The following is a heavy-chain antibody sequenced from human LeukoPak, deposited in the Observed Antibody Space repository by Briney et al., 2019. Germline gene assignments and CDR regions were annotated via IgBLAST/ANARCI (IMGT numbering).Heavy chain of an antibody. Sequence: GGSLRLSCAASGFTFDEHDMHWVRQVPGKGLEWVCLISKDGGNKYCADSVKGRFSISRDNSRDSLYLQMNSLRTEDTALYFCAKRSGAPNNFDYWGQGALVTVSS. J-gene: IGHJ4*02. CDR2: ISKDGGNK. D-gene: IGHD1-1*01. CDR1: GFTFDEHD. V-gene: IGHV3-43*02. CDR3: AKRSGAPNNFDY.